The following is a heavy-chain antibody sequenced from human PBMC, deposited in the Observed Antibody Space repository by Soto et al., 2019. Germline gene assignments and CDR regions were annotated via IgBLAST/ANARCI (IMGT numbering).Heavy chain of an antibody. CDR2: ISSNGVGT. J-gene: IGHJ6*03. CDR3: ARRARPDFYYMDV. CDR1: GLALGGEA. Sequence: GSLRFRCAAPGLALGGEAMDWCRQAPGKGLEYVSGISSNGVGTYYANSVQGRFTISRDNSKNTVYLQMGSLRPEDMAVYYCARRARPDFYYMDVWGKGTTVTVSS. D-gene: IGHD6-6*01. V-gene: IGHV3-64*01.